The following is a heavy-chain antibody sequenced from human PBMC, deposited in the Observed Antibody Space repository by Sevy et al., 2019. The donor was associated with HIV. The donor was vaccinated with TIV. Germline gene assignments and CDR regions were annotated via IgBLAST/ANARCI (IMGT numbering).Heavy chain of an antibody. CDR2: ISSSGSTI. J-gene: IGHJ6*02. CDR1: GITFSDYY. D-gene: IGHD2-2*02. CDR3: ARDYCSSTSCYMYYYYYYGMDV. Sequence: GGSLRLSCAASGITFSDYYMSWIRQAPGKGLEWVSYISSSGSTIYYADSVKGRFTISRDNAKNSLYLQMNSLRAEDTAVYYCARDYCSSTSCYMYYYYYYGMDVWGQGTTVTVSS. V-gene: IGHV3-11*01.